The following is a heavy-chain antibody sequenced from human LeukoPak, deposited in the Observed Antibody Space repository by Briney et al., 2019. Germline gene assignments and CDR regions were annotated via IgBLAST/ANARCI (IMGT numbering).Heavy chain of an antibody. CDR2: INHSGST. Sequence: KASETLSLTCAVYGGSFSGYYWSWIRQPPGKGLEWIGEINHSGSTNYNPSHKSRVTISVDTSKNQFSLKLSSVTAADTAVYYCARVGGSRGYWGQGTLVTVSS. CDR1: GGSFSGYY. V-gene: IGHV4-34*01. CDR3: ARVGGSRGY. J-gene: IGHJ4*02.